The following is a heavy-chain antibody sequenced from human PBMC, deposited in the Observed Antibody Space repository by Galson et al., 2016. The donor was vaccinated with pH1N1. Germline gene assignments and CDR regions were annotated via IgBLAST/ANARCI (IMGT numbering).Heavy chain of an antibody. V-gene: IGHV3-7*05. Sequence: SLRLSCAASGFTFNSYWVSWVRQAPGKGLEWVANINEDGRGEYYVDSVKGRFTISRVNAKNSVYLQMNSLRAEDTAVYYCARAVGGGSCHWGQGTLVTVSS. J-gene: IGHJ4*02. CDR2: INEDGRGE. CDR1: GFTFNSYW. D-gene: IGHD2-15*01. CDR3: ARAVGGGSCH.